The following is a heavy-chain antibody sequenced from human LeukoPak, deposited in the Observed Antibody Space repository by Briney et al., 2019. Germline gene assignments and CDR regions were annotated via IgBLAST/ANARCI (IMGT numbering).Heavy chain of an antibody. D-gene: IGHD3-3*01. Sequence: TSVKVSCKASGFTVTSSAMQWVRQARGQRLEWIGWIVVGSGNTNYAQKFQERVTITRDMSTSTAYMELSSLRSEDTAVYYCAASTYYDFWSGYYFFDYWGQGTLVTVSS. J-gene: IGHJ4*02. CDR3: AASTYYDFWSGYYFFDY. V-gene: IGHV1-58*02. CDR2: IVVGSGNT. CDR1: GFTVTSSA.